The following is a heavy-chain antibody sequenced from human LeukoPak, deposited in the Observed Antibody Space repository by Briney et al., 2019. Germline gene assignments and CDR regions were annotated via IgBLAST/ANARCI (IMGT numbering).Heavy chain of an antibody. V-gene: IGHV3-48*03. J-gene: IGHJ4*02. D-gene: IGHD6-13*01. CDR3: ARTRSRWYYFDY. Sequence: GGSLRLSCAASGFTFSSYEMNWVRQAPGKGLEWVSYISSSGSTIYYADSVKGRFTISRDNAKNSLYLQMNSLRAEDTAVYYCARTRSRWYYFDYWGQGTLVTVSS. CDR1: GFTFSSYE. CDR2: ISSSGSTI.